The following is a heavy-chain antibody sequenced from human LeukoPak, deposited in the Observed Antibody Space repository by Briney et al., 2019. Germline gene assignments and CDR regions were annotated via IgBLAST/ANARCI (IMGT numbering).Heavy chain of an antibody. J-gene: IGHJ4*02. CDR3: ANTSPKVVPAAAFDY. CDR1: GFTFSSYG. D-gene: IGHD2-2*01. Sequence: HPGGSLRLSCAASGFTFSSYGMHWVRQAPGKGLEWVAFIRYDGSNKYYADSVKGRFTISRDNSKNTLYLQMNSLRAEDTAVYYCANTSPKVVPAAAFDYWGQGTLVTVSS. V-gene: IGHV3-30*02. CDR2: IRYDGSNK.